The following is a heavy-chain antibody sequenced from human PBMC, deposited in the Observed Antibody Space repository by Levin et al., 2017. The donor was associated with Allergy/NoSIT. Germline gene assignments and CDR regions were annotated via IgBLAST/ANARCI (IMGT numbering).Heavy chain of an antibody. CDR1: GYSFTSYW. CDR2: IDPSDSYT. Sequence: GESLKISCKGSGYSFTSYWISWVRQMPGKGLEWMGRIDPSDSYTNYSPSFQGHVTISADKSISTAYLQWSSLKASDTAMYYCARHVYGDYVYFDLWGRGTLVTVSS. CDR3: ARHVYGDYVYFDL. D-gene: IGHD4-17*01. V-gene: IGHV5-10-1*01. J-gene: IGHJ2*01.